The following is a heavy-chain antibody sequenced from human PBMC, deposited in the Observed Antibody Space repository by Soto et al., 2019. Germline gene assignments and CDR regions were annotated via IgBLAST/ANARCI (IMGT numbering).Heavy chain of an antibody. Sequence: GGSLRLSCAASGFTVSSNYMSWVRQAPGKGLEWVSVIYSGGSTYYADSVKGRFTISRHNSKNTLYLQMNSLRAEDTAVYYCATVIAAAADAFDIWGQGTMVTVSS. CDR3: ATVIAAAADAFDI. CDR2: IYSGGST. J-gene: IGHJ3*02. V-gene: IGHV3-53*04. CDR1: GFTVSSNY. D-gene: IGHD6-13*01.